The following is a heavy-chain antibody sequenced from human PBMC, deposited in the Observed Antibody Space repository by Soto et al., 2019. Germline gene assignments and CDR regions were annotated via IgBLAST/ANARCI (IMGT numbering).Heavy chain of an antibody. V-gene: IGHV4-4*02. CDR3: ARAGTLTSEKGSYDDY. CDR2: IYHSGST. D-gene: IGHD3-16*01. CDR1: SGSISSSNW. Sequence: QVQLQESGPGLVKPSATLSLTCVVSSGSISSSNWWSWVRQPPGKGLEWIGEIYHSGSTNYNPSLMSRVTISVDKSKNQFSLNLSSVTAADTAVYHCARAGTLTSEKGSYDDYWGQGTLVTVSS. J-gene: IGHJ4*02.